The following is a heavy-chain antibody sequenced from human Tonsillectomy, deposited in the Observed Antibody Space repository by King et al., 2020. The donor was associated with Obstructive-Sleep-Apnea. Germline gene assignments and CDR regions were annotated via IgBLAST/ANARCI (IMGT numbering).Heavy chain of an antibody. Sequence: QLQESGPGLVKPSQTLSLTCTVSGGSISSGDYYWSWIRQPPGKGLEWIGYIYYSGGTYYNPSLKSRVTISVDTSKNQFSLKLSSVTAAATAVYYCARDLSFKAGSEPIFDYWGQGTLVTVSS. CDR3: ARDLSFKAGSEPIFDY. CDR2: IYYSGGT. V-gene: IGHV4-30-4*01. D-gene: IGHD3-10*01. J-gene: IGHJ4*02. CDR1: GGSISSGDYY.